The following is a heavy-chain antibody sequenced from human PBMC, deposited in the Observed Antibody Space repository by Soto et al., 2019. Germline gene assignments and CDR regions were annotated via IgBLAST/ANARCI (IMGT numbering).Heavy chain of an antibody. CDR3: SRGTTVTSTKIYYFDY. D-gene: IGHD4-4*01. V-gene: IGHV4-59*12. CDR1: GGSISSYY. J-gene: IGHJ4*02. CDR2: IYYSGST. Sequence: PSETLSLTCTVSGGSISSYYWSWIRQPPGKGLEWIGYIYYSGSTNYNPSLKSRVTISVDTSKNQFSLKLSSVTAADTAVYYCSRGTTVTSTKIYYFDYWGQGTLVTVS.